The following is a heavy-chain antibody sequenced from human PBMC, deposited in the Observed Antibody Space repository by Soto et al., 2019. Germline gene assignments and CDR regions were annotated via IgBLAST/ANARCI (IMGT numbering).Heavy chain of an antibody. CDR2: ISGSGGST. J-gene: IGHJ6*03. CDR1: GGTCISYA. D-gene: IGHD5-12*01. V-gene: IGHV3-23*01. CDR3: AKSPQGVATIHDYYYYYMDV. Sequence: PVGSLRLSCAASGGTCISYAMSWVRQATGKGLEWVSAISGSGGSTYYADSVKGRFTISRDNSKNTLYLQMNSLRAEDTAVYYCAKSPQGVATIHDYYYYYMDVWGKGTTVTVSS.